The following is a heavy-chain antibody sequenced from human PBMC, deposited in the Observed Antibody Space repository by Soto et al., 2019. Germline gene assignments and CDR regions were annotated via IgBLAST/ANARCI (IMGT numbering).Heavy chain of an antibody. CDR1: GFTFSSYA. J-gene: IGHJ4*02. CDR3: ARDHEEQWQVDY. CDR2: ISYDGSNK. Sequence: QVQLVESGGGVVQPGRSLRLSCAASGFTFSSYAMHWVRQAPGKGLEWVAVISYDGSNKYYADSVKGRFTISRDNSKNTLYLQMNSLRAEDTAVYYCARDHEEQWQVDYWGQGTLVTVSS. D-gene: IGHD6-19*01. V-gene: IGHV3-30-3*01.